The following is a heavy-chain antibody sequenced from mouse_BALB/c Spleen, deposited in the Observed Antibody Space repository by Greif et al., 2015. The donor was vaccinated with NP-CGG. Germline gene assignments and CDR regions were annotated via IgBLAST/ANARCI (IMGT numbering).Heavy chain of an antibody. V-gene: IGHV3-6*02. CDR1: GYSITSGYY. CDR3: ARDRRGFDY. J-gene: IGHJ2*01. Sequence: EVQLQQSGPGLVKPSQSLSLTCSVTGYSITSGYYWNLIRQFPGNKLEWMGYISYDGSNNYNPSLKNRISITRDTSKNQFFLKLNSVTTEDTATYYCARDRRGFDYWGQGTTLTVSS. CDR2: ISYDGSN.